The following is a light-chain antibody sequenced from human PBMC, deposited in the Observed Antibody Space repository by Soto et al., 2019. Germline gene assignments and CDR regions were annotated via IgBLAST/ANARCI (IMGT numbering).Light chain of an antibody. CDR2: GAS. V-gene: IGKV3-20*01. J-gene: IGKJ1*01. CDR3: QQYGGSPWT. CDR1: QSVSSNY. Sequence: EIVLTQSPGTLSLSPGERATLYCRASQSVSSNYLAWYQQNPGQAPRLLIYGASSRATGIPDRFSGSGSGTDFTLTISGLEPEDFAVYYCQQYGGSPWTFGQGTKVDIK.